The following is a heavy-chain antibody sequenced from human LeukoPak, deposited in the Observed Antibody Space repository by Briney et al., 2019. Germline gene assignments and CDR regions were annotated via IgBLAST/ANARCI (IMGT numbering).Heavy chain of an antibody. CDR3: AREDRLSFDI. D-gene: IGHD5-12*01. CDR1: GDSVSSNNAA. J-gene: IGHJ3*02. V-gene: IGHV6-1*01. Sequence: SQTLSLTCAISGDSVSSNNAAWHWNRHSPSRGLVWLGRTYYRSKWYYEYAVSLRSRLTINPDTSKNHFSLQLNSVAPADTAVYFCAREDRLSFDIWGQGTMVTVSS. CDR2: TYYRSKWYY.